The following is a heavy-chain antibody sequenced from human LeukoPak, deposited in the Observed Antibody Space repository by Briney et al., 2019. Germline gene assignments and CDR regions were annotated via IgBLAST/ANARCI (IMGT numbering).Heavy chain of an antibody. D-gene: IGHD6-13*01. Sequence: ASVKVSCTASGYTFTAYYIHWVRQAPGHGLEWMGWINPNSGGTNYAQKFQGRVTMTRDTTITTAYMELSSLRSDDTAVYYCARVERGGYSASWYLDYWGQGTLVTVSS. V-gene: IGHV1-2*02. CDR3: ARVERGGYSASWYLDY. CDR2: INPNSGGT. CDR1: GYTFTAYY. J-gene: IGHJ4*02.